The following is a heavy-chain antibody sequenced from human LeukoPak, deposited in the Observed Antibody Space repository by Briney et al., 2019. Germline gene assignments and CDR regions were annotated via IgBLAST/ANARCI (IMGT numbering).Heavy chain of an antibody. CDR3: ARDSDYSSGWSEGYYGMDV. V-gene: IGHV3-21*01. Sequence: GGSLRLSCAASGFTVSSNYMSWVRQAPGKGLEWVSSISSSSSYIYYADSVKGRFTISRDNAKNSLYLQMNSLRAEDTAVYYCARDSDYSSGWSEGYYGMDVWGQGTTVTVSS. D-gene: IGHD6-19*01. CDR2: ISSSSSYI. J-gene: IGHJ6*02. CDR1: GFTVSSNY.